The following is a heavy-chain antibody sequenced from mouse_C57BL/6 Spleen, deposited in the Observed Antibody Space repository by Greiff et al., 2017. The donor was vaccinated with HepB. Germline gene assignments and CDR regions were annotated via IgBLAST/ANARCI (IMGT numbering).Heavy chain of an antibody. CDR2: VSDGGSYT. V-gene: IGHV5-4*01. D-gene: IGHD2-5*01. Sequence: EVQLVESGGGLVKPGGSLKLSCAASGFTFSSYAMSWVRQTPEKRLEWVATVSDGGSYTYYPDNVKGRFTISRDNAKNNLYLQMSHLKSEDTAMYYCARAYSNYDWFDYWAQGTTLTVSS. CDR1: GFTFSSYA. J-gene: IGHJ2*01. CDR3: ARAYSNYDWFDY.